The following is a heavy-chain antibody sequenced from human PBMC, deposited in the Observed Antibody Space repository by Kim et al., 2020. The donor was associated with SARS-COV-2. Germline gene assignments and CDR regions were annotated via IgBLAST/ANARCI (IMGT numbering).Heavy chain of an antibody. J-gene: IGHJ4*02. V-gene: IGHV3-30-3*01. CDR3: ARDRGAAAGPFDY. Sequence: GGSLRLSCAASGFTFSSYTMHWVRQAPGKGLEWVAVISYDGSNKYYADSVKGRFTISRDNSKNTLYLQMNSQRAEDTAVYYCARDRGAAAGPFDYWGQGTLVTVSS. D-gene: IGHD6-13*01. CDR2: ISYDGSNK. CDR1: GFTFSSYT.